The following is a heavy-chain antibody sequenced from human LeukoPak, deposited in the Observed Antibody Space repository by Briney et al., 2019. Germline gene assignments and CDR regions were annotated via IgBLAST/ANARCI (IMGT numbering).Heavy chain of an antibody. CDR1: GFTFSSYG. V-gene: IGHV3-30*03. CDR3: ARSEAQSSIATF. CDR2: ISYDGSNE. D-gene: IGHD6-6*01. J-gene: IGHJ4*02. Sequence: GGSLRLSCAASGFTFSSYGMHWVRQAPGKGLEWVALISYDGSNEYYADSVKGRFTISRDNSKNTLYLQMNSLRAEDTAVYYCARSEAQSSIATFGGQGTLVTVSS.